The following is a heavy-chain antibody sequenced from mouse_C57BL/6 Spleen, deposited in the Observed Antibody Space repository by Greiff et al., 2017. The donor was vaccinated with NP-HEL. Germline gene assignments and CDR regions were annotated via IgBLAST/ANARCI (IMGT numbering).Heavy chain of an antibody. CDR3: ARFYDGYYFDY. J-gene: IGHJ2*01. CDR1: GYTFTSYW. CDR2: IDPSDSYS. D-gene: IGHD2-3*01. V-gene: IGHV1-50*01. Sequence: QVQLQQPGAELVKPGASVKLSCKASGYTFTSYWMQWVKQRSGQGLEWIGEIDPSDSYSNYNQKFKGKATLTVDTSSSTAYMQRSSLTSEDAAVYYCARFYDGYYFDYWGQGTTLTVSS.